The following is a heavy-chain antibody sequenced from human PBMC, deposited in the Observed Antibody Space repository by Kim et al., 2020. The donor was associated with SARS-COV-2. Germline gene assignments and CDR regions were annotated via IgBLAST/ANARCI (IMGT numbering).Heavy chain of an antibody. CDR3: ASSSWYFNWFDP. V-gene: IGHV4-39*01. J-gene: IGHJ5*02. D-gene: IGHD6-13*01. Sequence: YDPSLKSRVTISVDTSKNQCSRTLSSVTAADTAVYYCASSSWYFNWFDPWGQGTLVTVSS.